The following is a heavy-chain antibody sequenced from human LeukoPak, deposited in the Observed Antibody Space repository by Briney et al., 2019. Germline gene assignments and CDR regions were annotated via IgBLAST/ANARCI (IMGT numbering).Heavy chain of an antibody. CDR1: GGSIGSYY. D-gene: IGHD3-10*01. J-gene: IGHJ3*02. CDR2: IYYSGST. Sequence: SETPSLTCTVSGGSIGSYYWSWIRQPPGKGLEWIGYIYYSGSTNYNPSLKNRVTISVDTSNNQFSLKLSSVTAADTAVYYCARENTMVRGAFDAFDIWGQGTMVTVSS. CDR3: ARENTMVRGAFDAFDI. V-gene: IGHV4-59*01.